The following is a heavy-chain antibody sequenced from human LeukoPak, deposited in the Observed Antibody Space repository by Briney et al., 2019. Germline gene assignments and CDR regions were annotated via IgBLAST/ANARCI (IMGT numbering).Heavy chain of an antibody. CDR3: ARAPPTYYYDSSGYYYFDY. J-gene: IGHJ4*02. D-gene: IGHD3-22*01. V-gene: IGHV4-4*02. CDR1: GGSISSSNW. Sequence: PSGTLSLTCAVSGGSISSSNWWSWVRQPPGKGLEWIGEIYHSGSTNYNPSLKSRVTISVDKSKNQFSLKLSSVTAADTAVYYCARAPPTYYYDSSGYYYFDYWGQGTLVTVSS. CDR2: IYHSGST.